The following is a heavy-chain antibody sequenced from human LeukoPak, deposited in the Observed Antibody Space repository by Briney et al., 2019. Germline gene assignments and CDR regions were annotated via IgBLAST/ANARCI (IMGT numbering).Heavy chain of an antibody. Sequence: PSETLSLTCTISAASISSSSHHWGWIRQSPGKGLEWIGSNYYGQTTYYNPSLNSRVTISVVTSKDQFTLQLNSVTAADTAVYYCVRHDGRGGATMGAFDSWGQGSLVTVSS. D-gene: IGHD4/OR15-4a*01. CDR3: VRHDGRGGATMGAFDS. CDR2: NYYGQTT. J-gene: IGHJ5*01. CDR1: AASISSSSHH. V-gene: IGHV4-39*01.